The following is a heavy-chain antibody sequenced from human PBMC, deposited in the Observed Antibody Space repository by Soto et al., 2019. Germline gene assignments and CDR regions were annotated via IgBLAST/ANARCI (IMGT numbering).Heavy chain of an antibody. J-gene: IGHJ4*02. CDR2: ISYDGSNK. CDR1: GFTFSSYA. CDR3: AREPSYSGYDAYYFDY. D-gene: IGHD5-12*01. V-gene: IGHV3-30-3*01. Sequence: QVQLVESGGGVVQPGRSLRLSCAASGFTFSSYAMHWVRQAPGKGLEWVAVISYDGSNKYYADSVKGRFTISRDNSKNTLYLQMNSLRAEDTAVYYCAREPSYSGYDAYYFDYWGQGTLVTVSS.